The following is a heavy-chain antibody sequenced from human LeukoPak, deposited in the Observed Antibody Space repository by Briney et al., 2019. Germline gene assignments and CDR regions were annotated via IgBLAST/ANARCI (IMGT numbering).Heavy chain of an antibody. V-gene: IGHV4-4*09. CDR1: GGSISSYY. CDR3: ARHLNGFDP. CDR2: IYTSGST. J-gene: IGHJ5*02. Sequence: SETLSLTCTVSGGSISSYYWSWIRQPPGKGLEWIGYIYTSGSTNYNPSLKSRVTISVDTSKNQFSLKLSSVTAADTAVYYCARHLNGFDPWGQGTLVTVSS.